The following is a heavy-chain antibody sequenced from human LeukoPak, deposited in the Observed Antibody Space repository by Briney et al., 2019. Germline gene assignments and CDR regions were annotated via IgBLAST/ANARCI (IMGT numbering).Heavy chain of an antibody. CDR3: ARGSKYSSGWYGPFDY. CDR2: IYHSGST. J-gene: IGHJ4*02. Sequence: SETLSLTCTVSGYSISSGYYWGWIRQPPGKGLGWIGSIYHSGSTYYNPSLKSRVTISVDTSKNQFSLKLSSVTAADTAVYYCARGSKYSSGWYGPFDYWGQGTLVTVSS. D-gene: IGHD6-19*01. CDR1: GYSISSGYY. V-gene: IGHV4-38-2*02.